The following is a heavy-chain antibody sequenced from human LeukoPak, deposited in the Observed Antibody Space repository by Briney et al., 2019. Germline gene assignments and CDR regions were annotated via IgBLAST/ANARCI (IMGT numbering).Heavy chain of an antibody. D-gene: IGHD3-16*02. CDR2: IYSGGST. CDR3: ARGTIDYDYVWGSYPYFDY. Sequence: WGSLRLSCAASGFTVSSNYMSWVRQAPGKGLEWVSVIYSGGSTYYADSVKGRFTISRDNSKNTLYLQMNSLRAEDTAVYYCARGTIDYDYVWGSYPYFDYWGQGTLVTVSS. CDR1: GFTVSSNY. V-gene: IGHV3-53*01. J-gene: IGHJ4*02.